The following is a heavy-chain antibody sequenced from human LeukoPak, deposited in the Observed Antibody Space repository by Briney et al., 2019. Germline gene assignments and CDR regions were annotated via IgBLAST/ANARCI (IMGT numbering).Heavy chain of an antibody. CDR3: ASSGDYEYYFDY. Sequence: TGGSLRLSCAASGFTFGSYVMSWVRQAPGKGLEWVSAITNSGGSTYYADSVKGRFTISRDNSKNTLYLQMNSLRAEDTAVYYCASSGDYEYYFDYWGQGTLVTVSS. V-gene: IGHV3-23*01. D-gene: IGHD4-17*01. CDR2: ITNSGGST. J-gene: IGHJ4*02. CDR1: GFTFGSYV.